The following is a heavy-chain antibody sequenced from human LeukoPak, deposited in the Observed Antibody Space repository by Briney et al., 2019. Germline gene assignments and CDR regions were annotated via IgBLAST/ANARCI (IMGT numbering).Heavy chain of an antibody. CDR1: GGSFSGYY. V-gene: IGHV4-34*01. Sequence: SETLSLTCAVYGGSFSGYYWSWIRQPPGKGLEWIGEINHSGSTNYNPSLKSRVTISVDTSKNQFSLKLSSVTAADTAAYYCARETTFGGVYWGQGTLVTVSS. J-gene: IGHJ4*02. CDR2: INHSGST. D-gene: IGHD3-16*01. CDR3: ARETTFGGVY.